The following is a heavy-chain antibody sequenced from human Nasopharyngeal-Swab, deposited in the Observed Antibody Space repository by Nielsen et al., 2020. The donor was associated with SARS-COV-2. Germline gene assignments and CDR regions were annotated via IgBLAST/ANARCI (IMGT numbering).Heavy chain of an antibody. CDR1: GGSISSGGYY. CDR2: IYYSGST. Sequence: SEPLSPTCPVSGGSISSGGYYWSWIRQHPGKGLEWIGYIYYSGSTYYNPSLKSPVTISVDTSKNQFSLKLSSVTAADTAVYYCARERTYYYYMDVWGKGTTVTVSS. V-gene: IGHV4-31*01. J-gene: IGHJ6*03. CDR3: ARERTYYYYMDV.